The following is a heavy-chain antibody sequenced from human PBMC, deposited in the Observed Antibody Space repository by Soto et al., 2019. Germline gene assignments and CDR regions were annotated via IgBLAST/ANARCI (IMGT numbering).Heavy chain of an antibody. Sequence: GGSLRLSCAASGFTFSSYAMSWVRQAPGKGLEWVSAISGSGGSTYYPNSRKGRFTITRDNSKNTLYLQMNSLRAEDTAVYYCAKDVYRYYMDVWGKGTTVTVSS. V-gene: IGHV3-23*01. CDR2: ISGSGGST. CDR3: AKDVYRYYMDV. D-gene: IGHD2-8*01. J-gene: IGHJ6*03. CDR1: GFTFSSYA.